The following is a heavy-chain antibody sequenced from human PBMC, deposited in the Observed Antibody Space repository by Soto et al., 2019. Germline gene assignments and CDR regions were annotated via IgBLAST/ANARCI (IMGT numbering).Heavy chain of an antibody. CDR2: MYYSGTA. Sequence: QVQLQESGPGLVKPSETLSLTCTVSGASISRYYWSWIRQSPGKGLEWIGYMYYSGTANYNPSLRSRITISVDTSKNQFSLNLNSVTAADTAVYYCAREYPVHSAYFDYWGQGMLVTVSS. V-gene: IGHV4-59*01. CDR3: AREYPVHSAYFDY. CDR1: GASISRYY. J-gene: IGHJ4*02. D-gene: IGHD1-26*01.